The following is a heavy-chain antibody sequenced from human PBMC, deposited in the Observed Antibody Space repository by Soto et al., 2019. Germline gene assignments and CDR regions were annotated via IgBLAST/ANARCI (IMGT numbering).Heavy chain of an antibody. V-gene: IGHV4-30-4*01. CDR1: GGSVTSDEDY. CDR2: ISNSGSN. Sequence: SETLSLTCTVSGGSVTSDEDYWTWIRQSPGKGLEWIGYISNSGSNGYNPSLKTRLSISVDRSKNQFTLRLTSVTAADTAVYFCATERGSTYGYFDHWGQGTQVTVSS. J-gene: IGHJ4*02. D-gene: IGHD3-10*01. CDR3: ATERGSTYGYFDH.